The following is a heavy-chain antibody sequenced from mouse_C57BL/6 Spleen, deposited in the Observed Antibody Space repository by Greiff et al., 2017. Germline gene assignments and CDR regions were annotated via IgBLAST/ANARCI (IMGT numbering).Heavy chain of an antibody. J-gene: IGHJ2*01. Sequence: EVQLQQSGPGLVKPSQSLSLTCSVTGYSITSGYYWNWIRKFPGNKLEWMGYISYNGSTNYNPSLKNRITITRDTSKYQYFLKLNSVTTEDTATYYCARWYYFDYWGQGTTLTVSS. CDR2: ISYNGST. CDR1: GYSITSGYY. CDR3: ARWYYFDY. V-gene: IGHV3-6*01.